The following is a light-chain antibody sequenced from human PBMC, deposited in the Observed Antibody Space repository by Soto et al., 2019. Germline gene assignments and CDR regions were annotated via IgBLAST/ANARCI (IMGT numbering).Light chain of an antibody. Sequence: QPVLTQSSSASASLGSSVKLTCTLSNGHSSYIIAWHQQQPGKAPRYLMKVEGSGSYNKGSGVPDRFSGSSSGADRYLTVSNLQFEDEADYYCETWDSSTRVYGGGTKLTVL. J-gene: IGLJ3*02. CDR2: VEGSGSY. V-gene: IGLV4-60*02. CDR3: ETWDSSTRV. CDR1: NGHSSYI.